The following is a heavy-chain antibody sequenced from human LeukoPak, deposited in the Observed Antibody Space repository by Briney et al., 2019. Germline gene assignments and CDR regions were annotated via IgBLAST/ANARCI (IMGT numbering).Heavy chain of an antibody. CDR3: TREIRYFDWFQADY. CDR2: IRSKGYGGTA. D-gene: IGHD3-9*01. J-gene: IGHJ4*02. Sequence: PGGSLRLSCTTSGFTFGDYSMSWFRQAPGKGLEWVGFIRSKGYGGTAEYAASVKGRLTISRDDSNSIAYLQMDSLKTEDTAVYYCTREIRYFDWFQADYWGQGTLVTVSS. V-gene: IGHV3-49*03. CDR1: GFTFGDYS.